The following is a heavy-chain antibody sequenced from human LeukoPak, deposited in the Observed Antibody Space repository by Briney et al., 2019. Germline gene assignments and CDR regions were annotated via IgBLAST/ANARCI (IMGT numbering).Heavy chain of an antibody. D-gene: IGHD4-17*01. CDR2: IYYSGST. CDR3: ARDWATVTELDY. V-gene: IGHV4-59*12. J-gene: IGHJ4*02. Sequence: PSETLSLTCTVSGGSISSYYWTWIRQPPGKGLEWIGYIYYSGSTKYNPSLKSRVTISLDTSKNQFSLKLSSVTAADTAVYYCARDWATVTELDYWGQGTLVTVSS. CDR1: GGSISSYY.